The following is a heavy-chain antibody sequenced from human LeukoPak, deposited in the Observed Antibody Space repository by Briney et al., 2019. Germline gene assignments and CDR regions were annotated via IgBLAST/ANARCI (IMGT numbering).Heavy chain of an antibody. D-gene: IGHD6-19*01. J-gene: IGHJ4*02. Sequence: PGRSLRLSCAASGFTFRSYAMHWVRQAPGKGLEWVAVISYDGSNKYYADSVKGRFTISRDNSKNTLYLQMNSLRAEDTAVYYCARDKGSVAGLFDYWGQGTLVTVSS. CDR3: ARDKGSVAGLFDY. CDR2: ISYDGSNK. CDR1: GFTFRSYA. V-gene: IGHV3-30*04.